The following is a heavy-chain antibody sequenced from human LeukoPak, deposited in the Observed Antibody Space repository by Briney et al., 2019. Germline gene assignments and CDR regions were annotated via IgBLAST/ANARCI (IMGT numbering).Heavy chain of an antibody. CDR2: ISGSGGST. CDR1: GFTFSSYG. V-gene: IGHV3-23*01. Sequence: GGSLRLSCAAPGFTFSSYGMSWVRQAPGKGLEWVSAISGSGGSTYYADSVKGRFTISRDNSKNTLYLQMNSLRAEDTAVYYCAKAITGTTFDYWGQGTLVTVSS. J-gene: IGHJ4*02. D-gene: IGHD1-14*01. CDR3: AKAITGTTFDY.